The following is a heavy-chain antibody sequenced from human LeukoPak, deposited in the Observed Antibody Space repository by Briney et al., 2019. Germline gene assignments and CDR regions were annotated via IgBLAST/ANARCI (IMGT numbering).Heavy chain of an antibody. CDR3: ATAPEWLGYYFDY. Sequence: ASVKVSCKVSGYTLTELSMHWVRQAPGKGLEWMGGFDPEDGETIYAQKFQGRVTMTEDTSTDTAYMELSSLRSEDTAVYYCATAPEWLGYYFDYWAREPWSPSPQ. D-gene: IGHD6-19*01. CDR2: FDPEDGET. J-gene: IGHJ4*02. CDR1: GYTLTELS. V-gene: IGHV1-24*01.